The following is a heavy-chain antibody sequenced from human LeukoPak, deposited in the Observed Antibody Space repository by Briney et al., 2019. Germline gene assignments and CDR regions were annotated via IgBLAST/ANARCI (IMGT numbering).Heavy chain of an antibody. V-gene: IGHV4-34*01. Sequence: SETLSLTCAVYGGSFSGYYWSWIRQPPGKGLEWIGEINHSGSTNYNPSLKSRVTISVDTSKNQFSLKLSSVTAADTAVYYCAREAFESRYDCVWGSYPYNWFDPWGQGTLVTVSS. CDR1: GGSFSGYY. CDR3: AREAFESRYDCVWGSYPYNWFDP. D-gene: IGHD3-16*01. J-gene: IGHJ5*02. CDR2: INHSGST.